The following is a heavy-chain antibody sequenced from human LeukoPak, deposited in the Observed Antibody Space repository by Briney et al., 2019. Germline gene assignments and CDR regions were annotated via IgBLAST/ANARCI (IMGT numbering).Heavy chain of an antibody. Sequence: PGGSLRLSCAASGFSFSSYWMSWVRQAPGKGLEWVANIKQDGSGKYYVASVKGRFTISRDNAKNSLYLQMNSLRAEDTAMYYCARAGQEWFGELGFDSWGQGTLVTVSS. CDR3: ARAGQEWFGELGFDS. CDR2: IKQDGSGK. J-gene: IGHJ4*02. V-gene: IGHV3-7*01. D-gene: IGHD3-10*01. CDR1: GFSFSSYW.